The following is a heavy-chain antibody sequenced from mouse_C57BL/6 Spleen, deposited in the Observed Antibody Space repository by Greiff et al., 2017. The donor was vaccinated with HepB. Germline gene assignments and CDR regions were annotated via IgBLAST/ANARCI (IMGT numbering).Heavy chain of an antibody. CDR2: IYPGSGST. D-gene: IGHD3-3*01. J-gene: IGHJ3*01. Sequence: QVQLQQPGAELVQPGASVEMSCKASGYTFTSYWITWVKQRPGQGLEWIGDIYPGSGSTNYNEKFKSKATLTVDTSSSTAYMQLSSLTSEDCAVYYCALGCDWIGCWGEGNLAIVS. CDR3: ALGCDWIGC. CDR1: GYTFTSYW. V-gene: IGHV1-55*01.